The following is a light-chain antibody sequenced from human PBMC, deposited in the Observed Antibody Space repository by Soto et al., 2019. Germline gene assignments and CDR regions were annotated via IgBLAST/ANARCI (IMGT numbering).Light chain of an antibody. CDR3: QQRSNWPRT. Sequence: EIVLTQSPATLSLSPGERATLSCRASQSVSSYLAWYQQKPGQAPRLLIYDASNRATGIPARFSGSGSGTDFTLTISSLEPDDFAVYYCQQRSNWPRTFGQGT. CDR1: QSVSSY. CDR2: DAS. V-gene: IGKV3-11*01. J-gene: IGKJ1*01.